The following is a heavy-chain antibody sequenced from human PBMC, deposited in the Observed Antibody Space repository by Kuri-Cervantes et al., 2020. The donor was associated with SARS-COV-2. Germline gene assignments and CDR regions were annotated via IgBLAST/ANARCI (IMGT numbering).Heavy chain of an antibody. CDR2: IIPLFGTT. V-gene: IGHV1-69*06. Sequence: SVKVSCKASGYTFTNYGITWVRQAPGQGLEWMGGIIPLFGTTGSAQTFRGRITITADKSTNTAYMELSSLTSEDTAMYFCARDRVGRENALDVWGLGTMVTVSS. D-gene: IGHD5-24*01. CDR3: ARDRVGRENALDV. CDR1: GYTFTNYG. J-gene: IGHJ3*01.